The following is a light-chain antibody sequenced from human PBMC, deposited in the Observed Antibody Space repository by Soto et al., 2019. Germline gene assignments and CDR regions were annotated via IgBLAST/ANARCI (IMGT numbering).Light chain of an antibody. V-gene: IGKV3-11*01. CDR3: QQRNSWPRT. Sequence: EIVLTQSPATLSLSPGETATLFCRASQTVGSPLAWYQQKRGQAPRLLIYDTSKRATGIPARFSGSGSGTDFNLTISSLEPEDFAVYYCQQRNSWPRTFGQGTKVEIK. J-gene: IGKJ1*01. CDR2: DTS. CDR1: QTVGSP.